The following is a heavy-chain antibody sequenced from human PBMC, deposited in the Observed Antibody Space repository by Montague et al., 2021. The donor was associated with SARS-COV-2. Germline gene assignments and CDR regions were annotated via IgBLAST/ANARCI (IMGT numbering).Heavy chain of an antibody. CDR1: GGSIDRFF. D-gene: IGHD5-12*01. CDR2: IFDSGNS. J-gene: IGHJ2*01. Sequence: SETLSLTCTVSGGSIDRFFWGWIRQTPGKGLEWIAYIFDSGNSNYNPSLKSRVSTSVDTSKNQFSLNLTSVTAADTAVYYCARRLMGDLVADWFFDVWGRGTLVTVSS. V-gene: IGHV4-59*08. CDR3: ARRLMGDLVADWFFDV.